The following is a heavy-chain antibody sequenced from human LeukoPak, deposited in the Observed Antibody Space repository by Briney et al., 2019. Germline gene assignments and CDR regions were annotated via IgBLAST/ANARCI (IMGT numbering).Heavy chain of an antibody. J-gene: IGHJ4*02. CDR1: VYTFTGYY. D-gene: IGHD2-15*01. V-gene: IGHV1-18*04. CDR3: ARAGYCSGGSCYRAENFDY. CDR2: IRAYNGNR. Sequence: ASVKLSCKTSVYTFTGYYMHWVRQAPGHPLEWMGWIRAYNGNRKYAQSLQGRVTLTTDTSTSTAYMELRSLRSDDTAVYYCARAGYCSGGSCYRAENFDYWGQGTLVTVSS.